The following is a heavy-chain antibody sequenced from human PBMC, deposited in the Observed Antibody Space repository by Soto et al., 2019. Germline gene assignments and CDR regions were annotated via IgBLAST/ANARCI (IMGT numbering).Heavy chain of an antibody. Sequence: GGSLRLSCAASGFTFSSYGMHWVRQAPGKGLEWVAVIWYDGSNKYYADSVKGRFTISRDNSKNTLYLQMNSLRAEDTAVYYCARVRGMITFGGVNDYWGQGTLVTVSS. CDR3: ARVRGMITFGGVNDY. V-gene: IGHV3-33*01. D-gene: IGHD3-16*01. J-gene: IGHJ4*02. CDR1: GFTFSSYG. CDR2: IWYDGSNK.